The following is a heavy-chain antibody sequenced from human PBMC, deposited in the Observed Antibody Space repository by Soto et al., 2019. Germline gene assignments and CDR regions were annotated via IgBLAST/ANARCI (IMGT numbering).Heavy chain of an antibody. CDR1: GCTFSSYG. CDR3: ARDRSMVVVAPGY. V-gene: IGHV3-30*03. J-gene: IGHJ4*02. CDR2: ISYDGSTE. Sequence: GGSLRLSSTASGCTFSSYGMHWVRQAPGKGLEWVAFISYDGSTEHYADSVRGRFTISRDNSKNTLYLQVNSLRTEDTAVYYCARDRSMVVVAPGYWGQGTLVTVSS. D-gene: IGHD3-22*01.